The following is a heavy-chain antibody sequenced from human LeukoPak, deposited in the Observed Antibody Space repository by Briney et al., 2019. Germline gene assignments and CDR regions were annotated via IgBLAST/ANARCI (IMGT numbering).Heavy chain of an antibody. D-gene: IGHD2-2*01. J-gene: IGHJ5*02. Sequence: PSETLSLTCTVSGGSISSYYWSWIRQPAGKGLEWIGRIHTSGSTNYNPSLKSRVTMSVDTSKNQFSLKLSSVTAADTAVYYCARDQGYKGGVVVPAAMKLPNWFDPWGQGTLATVSS. CDR3: ARDQGYKGGVVVPAAMKLPNWFDP. CDR1: GGSISSYY. V-gene: IGHV4-4*07. CDR2: IHTSGST.